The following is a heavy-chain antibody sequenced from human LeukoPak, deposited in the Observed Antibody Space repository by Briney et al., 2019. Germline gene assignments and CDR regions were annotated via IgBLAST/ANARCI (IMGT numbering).Heavy chain of an antibody. CDR2: IIPIFGTA. J-gene: IGHJ4*02. D-gene: IGHD3-9*01. CDR1: GGTFSSYA. CDR3: AIPNYDILTGFTLDY. Sequence: ASVKVSCKASGGTFSSYAISWVRQAPGQGLEWMGGIIPIFGTANYAQKFQGRVTITADKSTSTAYMELSSLRPEDTAVYYCAIPNYDILTGFTLDYWGQGTLVTVSS. V-gene: IGHV1-69*06.